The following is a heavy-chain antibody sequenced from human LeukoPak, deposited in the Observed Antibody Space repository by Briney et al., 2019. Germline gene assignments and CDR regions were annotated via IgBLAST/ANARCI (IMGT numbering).Heavy chain of an antibody. CDR1: GFIFTNHA. J-gene: IGHJ4*02. D-gene: IGHD3-10*01. Sequence: GGSLRLSCAASGFIFTNHAMHWVRQAPGKGLEWVSGISGSGGSTYYAGSVKGRFTISSVHYKNTPYVQINSRRADETAVYYCAKGFRSGTYPLDYWGQGTLVTVSS. CDR3: AKGFRSGTYPLDY. V-gene: IGHV3-23*01. CDR2: ISGSGGST.